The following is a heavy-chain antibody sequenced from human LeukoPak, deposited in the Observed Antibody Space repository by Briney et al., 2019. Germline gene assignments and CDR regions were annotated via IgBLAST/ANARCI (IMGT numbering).Heavy chain of an antibody. D-gene: IGHD5-24*01. J-gene: IGHJ4*02. CDR3: ARAPRYGRWLQLPHNYFDY. Sequence: SVKVSCKASGYTFNNYGISWVRQAPGQGLEWMGGIIPIFGTANYAQKFQGRVTITADESTSTAYMELSSLRSEDTAVYYCARAPRYGRWLQLPHNYFDYWGQGTLVTVSS. CDR1: GYTFNNYG. V-gene: IGHV1-69*13. CDR2: IIPIFGTA.